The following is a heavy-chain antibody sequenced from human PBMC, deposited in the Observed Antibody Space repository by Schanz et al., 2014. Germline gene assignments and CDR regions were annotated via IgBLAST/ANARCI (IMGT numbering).Heavy chain of an antibody. CDR2: MSGSGSTA. Sequence: EVQLLESGGGLVQPGGSLRLSCVASGFTFFGSFAMSWVRQAPGKGLEWVSGMSGSGSTADYADSVKGRFTISRDNSRKTLYLQMNSLRAEDTAVYYCARGTDTAMEHRPFDYWGQGTLVTVSS. D-gene: IGHD5-18*01. CDR3: ARGTDTAMEHRPFDY. CDR1: GFTFFGSFA. V-gene: IGHV3-23*01. J-gene: IGHJ4*02.